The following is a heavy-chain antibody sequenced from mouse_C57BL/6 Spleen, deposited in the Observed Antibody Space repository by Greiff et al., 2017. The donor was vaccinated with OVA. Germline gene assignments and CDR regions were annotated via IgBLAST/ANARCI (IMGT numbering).Heavy chain of an antibody. CDR3: ASHTTPRYFDV. CDR2: IDPSDSYT. CDR1: GYTFTSYW. V-gene: IGHV1-50*01. J-gene: IGHJ1*03. D-gene: IGHD1-1*01. Sequence: VKLQQPGAELVKPGASVKLSCKASGYTFTSYWMQWVKQRPGQGLEWIGEIDPSDSYTNYNEKFKGKATLTVDTSSSTAYMQLSSLTSEDSAVYYCASHTTPRYFDVWGTGTTVTVSS.